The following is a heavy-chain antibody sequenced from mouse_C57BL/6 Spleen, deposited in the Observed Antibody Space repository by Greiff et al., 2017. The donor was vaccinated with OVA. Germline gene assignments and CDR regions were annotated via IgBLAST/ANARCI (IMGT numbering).Heavy chain of an antibody. CDR3: ARGTYYNNNDAMDY. Sequence: QVQLQQSGAELVRPGASVTLSCKASGYTFTDYEMHWVKQTPVHGLEWIGAIDPETGGTAYNQKFKGKAILTADKSSSTAYLELRSLTSEDSSVYYGARGTYYNNNDAMDYWGQGTSVTVSS. CDR1: GYTFTDYE. CDR2: IDPETGGT. J-gene: IGHJ4*01. V-gene: IGHV1-15*01. D-gene: IGHD2-5*01.